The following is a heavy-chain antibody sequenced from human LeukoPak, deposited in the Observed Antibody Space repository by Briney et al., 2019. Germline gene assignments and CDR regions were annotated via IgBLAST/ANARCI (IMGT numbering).Heavy chain of an antibody. CDR2: IIPILGIA. CDR3: ARAVVGAKYQTKINNWFDP. J-gene: IGHJ5*02. CDR1: GGTFSSYA. V-gene: IGHV1-69*04. D-gene: IGHD1-26*01. Sequence: ASVKVSCKASGGTFSSYAISWVRQAPGQGLEWMGRIIPILGIANYAQKFQGRVTITADKSTSTAYMELSSLRSEHTAVYYFARAVVGAKYQTKINNWFDPWGQGTLVTVSS.